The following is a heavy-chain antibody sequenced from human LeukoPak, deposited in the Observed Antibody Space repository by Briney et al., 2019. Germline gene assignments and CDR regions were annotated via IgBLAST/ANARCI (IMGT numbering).Heavy chain of an antibody. CDR3: ARAGYCSSTSCYVIDY. J-gene: IGHJ4*02. CDR2: IYHSGST. V-gene: IGHV4-4*02. D-gene: IGHD2-2*01. Sequence: PSETLSLTCAVSGGSITSSNRWSWVRQPPGKGLEWIGEIYHSGSTNYNPSLKSRVTISVDKSKNQFSLKLSSVTAADTAVYYCARAGYCSSTSCYVIDYWGQGTLVTVSS. CDR1: GGSITSSNR.